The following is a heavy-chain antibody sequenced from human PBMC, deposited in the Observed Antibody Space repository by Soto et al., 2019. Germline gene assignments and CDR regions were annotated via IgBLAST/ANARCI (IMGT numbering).Heavy chain of an antibody. CDR3: TRSGGDYVNGGYYGGDYDY. CDR2: IHHTGTT. CDR1: GGSISSHY. J-gene: IGHJ4*02. Sequence: QVQLQESGPGLVKPSETLSLTCTVSGGSISSHYWSWIRQSPGKGLEWIGYIHHTGTTNYDPSLNSRFTIQLATSQNQFSLKLTSVTAADTAVYYCTRSGGDYVNGGYYGGDYDYWGRGTLVTVSS. V-gene: IGHV4-59*11. D-gene: IGHD3-22*01.